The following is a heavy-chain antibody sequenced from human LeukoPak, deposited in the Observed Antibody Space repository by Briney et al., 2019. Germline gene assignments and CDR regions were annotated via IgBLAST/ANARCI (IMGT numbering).Heavy chain of an antibody. Sequence: ASVKVSCKASGYTFTGYYMHWVRQAPGQGLEGMGWINPNSGGTNYAQKFQGRVTMTRDTSISTAYMELSRLRSDDTAVYYCARDKGGSYYEGWFDPWGQGTLVTVSS. D-gene: IGHD1-26*01. CDR1: GYTFTGYY. J-gene: IGHJ5*02. CDR3: ARDKGGSYYEGWFDP. CDR2: INPNSGGT. V-gene: IGHV1-2*02.